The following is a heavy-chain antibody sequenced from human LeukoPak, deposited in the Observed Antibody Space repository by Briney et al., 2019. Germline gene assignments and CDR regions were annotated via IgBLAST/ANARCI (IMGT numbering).Heavy chain of an antibody. Sequence: SETLSLTCAVYGGSLSGYYWSWIRQPPRKGLEWIGEINHSGSTNYNPSLKSRVTISVDTSKSQLSLKLSSMTAADTAVYYCARQWLVSPLFDYWGQGTLVTVSS. CDR2: INHSGST. D-gene: IGHD6-19*01. CDR3: ARQWLVSPLFDY. CDR1: GGSLSGYY. V-gene: IGHV4-34*01. J-gene: IGHJ4*02.